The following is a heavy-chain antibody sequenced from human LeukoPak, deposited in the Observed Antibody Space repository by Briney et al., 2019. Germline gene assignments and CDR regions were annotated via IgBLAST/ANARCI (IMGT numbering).Heavy chain of an antibody. CDR1: GFSFSSYS. CDR3: AKDFSSTLSLWDY. Sequence: GGSLRLSCTASGFSFSSYSMNCVRQAPGKGLEWVSSISRSSGSIYYADSMKGRFTVSRDNAKNSLYLEMNSLRAEDTAVYYCAKDFSSTLSLWDYWGQGTLVTVSS. J-gene: IGHJ4*02. V-gene: IGHV3-21*01. CDR2: ISRSSGSI. D-gene: IGHD2-2*01.